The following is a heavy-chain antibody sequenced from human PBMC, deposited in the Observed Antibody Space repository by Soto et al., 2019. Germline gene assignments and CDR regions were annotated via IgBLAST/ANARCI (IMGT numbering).Heavy chain of an antibody. CDR3: ARALPGYYYYYMDV. J-gene: IGHJ6*03. V-gene: IGHV1-8*01. CDR2: MNPNSGNT. CDR1: GYTFTSYD. Sequence: ASVQVSCKASGYTFTSYDINWVRQATGQGLEWMGWMNPNSGNTGYAQKFQGRVTMTRNTSISTAYMELSSLRSEDTAVYYCARALPGYYYYYMDVWGKGTTVTVSS.